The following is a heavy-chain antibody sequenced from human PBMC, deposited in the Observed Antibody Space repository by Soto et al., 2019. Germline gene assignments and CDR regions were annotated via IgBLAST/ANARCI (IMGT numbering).Heavy chain of an antibody. Sequence: RSLTCAVSGGSISSYNWWSWVRQPPGKGLEWIGEIYHSGSTNYNPSLKSRLTISVDKSKNQLSLKLSSVTAADTAVYYCARDREYCTSSSCYRASGYGMDVWGQGTTVTVSS. V-gene: IGHV4-4*02. D-gene: IGHD2-2*01. J-gene: IGHJ6*02. CDR3: ARDREYCTSSSCYRASGYGMDV. CDR1: GGSISSYNW. CDR2: IYHSGST.